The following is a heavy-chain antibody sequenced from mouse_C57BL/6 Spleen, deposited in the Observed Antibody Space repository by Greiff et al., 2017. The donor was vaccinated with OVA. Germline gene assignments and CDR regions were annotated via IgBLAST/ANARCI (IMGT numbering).Heavy chain of an antibody. J-gene: IGHJ4*01. CDR2: ILPGSGST. Sequence: VQRVESGAELMKPGASVKLSCKATGYTFTGYWIEWVKQRPGHGLEWIGEILPGSGSTNYNEKFKGKATFTADTSSNTAYMQLSSLTTEDSAIYYCARSDYYGSSYYYAMDYWGQGTSVTVSS. D-gene: IGHD1-1*01. CDR3: ARSDYYGSSYYYAMDY. CDR1: GYTFTGYW. V-gene: IGHV1-9*01.